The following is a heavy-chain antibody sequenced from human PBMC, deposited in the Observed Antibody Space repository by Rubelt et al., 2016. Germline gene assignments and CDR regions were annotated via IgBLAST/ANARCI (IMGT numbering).Heavy chain of an antibody. CDR2: IKQDGSVK. J-gene: IGHJ4*02. V-gene: IGHV3-7*01. Sequence: GLEWVANIKQDGSVKYYVDSVKGRFTISRDNAKNSLYLQMNSLRAEDTAVYYCARLAPGNSYGPFDYWGQGTLVTVSS. CDR3: ARLAPGNSYGPFDY. D-gene: IGHD5-18*01.